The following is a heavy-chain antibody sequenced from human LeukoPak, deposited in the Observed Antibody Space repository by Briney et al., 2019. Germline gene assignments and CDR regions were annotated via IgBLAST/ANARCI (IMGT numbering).Heavy chain of an antibody. CDR3: AKDLSVVGAHDSFDV. V-gene: IGHV3-7*01. CDR1: GFTFSNYW. J-gene: IGHJ3*01. D-gene: IGHD1-26*01. CDR2: IKQDGSEK. Sequence: GGSLRLSCAASGFTFSNYWMSWVRQAPGKGLEWVADIKQDGSEKYYVDSVKGRFTISRDNSKNTLYLQMNSLRIEDTAVYYCAKDLSVVGAHDSFDVWGQGTMVTASS.